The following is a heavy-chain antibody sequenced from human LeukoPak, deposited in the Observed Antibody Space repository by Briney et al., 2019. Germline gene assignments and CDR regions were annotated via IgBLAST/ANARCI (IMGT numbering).Heavy chain of an antibody. CDR3: ARKNSYAYGGFNY. J-gene: IGHJ4*02. CDR2: IYSGGST. V-gene: IGHV3-53*01. Sequence: GGSLRLSCAASGFTVSSNYMSWVRQAPGKGLEWVSFIYSGGSTGYADSVKGRFTISRENSKNKLYLQMKSPRAEDKALYYCARKNSYAYGGFNYWGQGTLVTVSS. CDR1: GFTVSSNY. D-gene: IGHD5-18*01.